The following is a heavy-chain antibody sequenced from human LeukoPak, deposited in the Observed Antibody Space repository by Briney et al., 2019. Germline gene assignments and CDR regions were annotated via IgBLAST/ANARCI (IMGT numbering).Heavy chain of an antibody. Sequence: SETLSLTCAVYGGPFSGYYWSWIRQPPGKGLEWIGEINHSGSTNYNPSLKSRVTISVDTSKNQFSLKLSSVTAADTAVYYCARGVRYSYGPFDYWGQGTLVTVSS. J-gene: IGHJ4*02. CDR3: ARGVRYSYGPFDY. CDR1: GGPFSGYY. D-gene: IGHD5-18*01. V-gene: IGHV4-34*01. CDR2: INHSGST.